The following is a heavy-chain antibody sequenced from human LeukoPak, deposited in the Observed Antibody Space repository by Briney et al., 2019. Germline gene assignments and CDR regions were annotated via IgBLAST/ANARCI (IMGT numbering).Heavy chain of an antibody. CDR3: ARDEGLVAGTWHAYDI. CDR2: VNSGDEA. J-gene: IGHJ3*02. Sequence: GGSLRLSCAASGFTFSAYALVWVRQAPGKGLEWVALVNSGDEAYYTDPVKGRFTFSRDNSKSTVYLQMNSLRAEDTAVYYCARDEGLVAGTWHAYDIWGQGTMVTVSS. V-gene: IGHV3-23*01. D-gene: IGHD6-19*01. CDR1: GFTFSAYA.